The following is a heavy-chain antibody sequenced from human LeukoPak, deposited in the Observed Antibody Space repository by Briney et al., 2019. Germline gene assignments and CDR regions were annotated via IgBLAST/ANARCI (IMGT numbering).Heavy chain of an antibody. J-gene: IGHJ6*03. CDR3: ARGRGTSGSNRDFYYYYYMDV. CDR1: GYIFTDYA. D-gene: IGHD2-15*01. CDR2: RNGGNGNT. V-gene: IGHV1-3*02. Sequence: ASVKVSCKASGYIFTDYAIHWLRHAPGQRREWRGWRNGGNGNTKYSQKFQGRITLIRDTSAATAYMELSSLRHDDLAVYYCARGRGTSGSNRDFYYYYYMDVWGKGTTVTVSS.